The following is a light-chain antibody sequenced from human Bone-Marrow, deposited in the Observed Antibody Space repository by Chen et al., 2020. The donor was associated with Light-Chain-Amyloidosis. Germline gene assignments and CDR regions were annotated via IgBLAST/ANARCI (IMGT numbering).Light chain of an antibody. CDR2: AVS. CDR1: SGDVGTYNY. CDR3: SSFTSSSSYV. Sequence: QSALTQPASVSGSPGQSIPIPCTGTSGDVGTYNYVSWYQQPPGKAPKVMIYAVSNRPSGVSNRFSGSKSGNTASLTISGLQAEDEADYYCSSFTSSSSYVFGPGTKVTVL. V-gene: IGLV2-14*01. J-gene: IGLJ1*01.